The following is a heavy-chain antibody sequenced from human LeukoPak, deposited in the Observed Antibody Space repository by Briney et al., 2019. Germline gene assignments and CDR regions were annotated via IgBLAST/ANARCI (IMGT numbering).Heavy chain of an antibody. Sequence: ASVKVSCKASGYTFTSYDINWVRQATGQGLEWMGWMNPNSGNTDYAQKVQGRGTMTKNTSISTAYMEMSSLRSEDTAVYYCARFDLQNYYMDVWGKGTTVTVSS. CDR1: GYTFTSYD. J-gene: IGHJ6*03. CDR3: ARFDLQNYYMDV. D-gene: IGHD3-9*01. V-gene: IGHV1-8*01. CDR2: MNPNSGNT.